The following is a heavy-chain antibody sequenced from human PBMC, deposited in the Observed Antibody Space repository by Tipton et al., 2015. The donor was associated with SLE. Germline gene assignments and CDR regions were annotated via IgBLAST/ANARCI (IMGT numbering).Heavy chain of an antibody. CDR3: ARGCSSSSCYGYYYMDV. V-gene: IGHV4-34*01. Sequence: TLSLTCSVYGDSLSGQYWSWIRQPPGKGLEWIGEVFRGGSTNYSPSLESRVTITVDMSKNQFSLRLISVTAADTAVYYCARGCSSSSCYGYYYMDVWGKGTTVTVSS. CDR1: GDSLSGQY. CDR2: VFRGGST. J-gene: IGHJ6*03. D-gene: IGHD2-2*01.